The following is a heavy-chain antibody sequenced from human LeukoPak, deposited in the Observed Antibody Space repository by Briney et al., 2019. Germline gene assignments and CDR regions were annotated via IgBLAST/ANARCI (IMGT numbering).Heavy chain of an antibody. CDR2: ISAGGSGT. Sequence: GGSLRLSCAASGFTFNSYAMSWVRQAPGKGLEWVSSISAGGSGTYYADSVKGRFTISRDNPKHTLSLEMHSLSADGTAIYFCAKRDNSGWFSLDYWGQGALVTVSS. V-gene: IGHV3-23*01. D-gene: IGHD6-19*01. CDR1: GFTFNSYA. CDR3: AKRDNSGWFSLDY. J-gene: IGHJ4*02.